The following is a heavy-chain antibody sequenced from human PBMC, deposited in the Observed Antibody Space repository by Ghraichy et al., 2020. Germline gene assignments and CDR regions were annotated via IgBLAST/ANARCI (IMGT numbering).Heavy chain of an antibody. V-gene: IGHV4-39*01. J-gene: IGHJ3*02. CDR3: ARHEGGSYNLAYDAFDI. CDR2: IYYSGST. Sequence: SETLSLTCTVSGGSISSSSYYWGWIRQPPGKGLEWIGSIYYSGSTYYNPSLKSRVTISVDTSKNQFSLKLSSVTAADTAVYYCARHEGGSYNLAYDAFDIWGQGTMVTVSS. CDR1: GGSISSSSYY. D-gene: IGHD1-26*01.